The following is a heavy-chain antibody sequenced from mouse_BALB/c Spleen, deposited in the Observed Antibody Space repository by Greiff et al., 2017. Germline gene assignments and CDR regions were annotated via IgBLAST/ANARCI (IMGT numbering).Heavy chain of an antibody. Sequence: VHVKQSGPELVKPGASVKVSCKASGYAFTSYNMYWVKQSHGKSLEWIGYIDPYNGGTSYNQKFKGKATLTVDKSSSTAYMHLNSLTSEDSAVYYCARLYYYGSSSYYYAMDYWGQGTSVTVSS. CDR1: GYAFTSYN. J-gene: IGHJ4*01. V-gene: IGHV1S135*01. CDR3: ARLYYYGSSSYYYAMDY. D-gene: IGHD1-1*01. CDR2: IDPYNGGT.